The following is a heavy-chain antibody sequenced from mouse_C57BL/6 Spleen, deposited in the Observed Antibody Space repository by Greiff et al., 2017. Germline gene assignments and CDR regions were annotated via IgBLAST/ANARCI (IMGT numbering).Heavy chain of an antibody. D-gene: IGHD1-1*01. CDR2: IDPNSGGT. J-gene: IGHJ2*01. CDR3: ARGFYYCVSNYFDY. V-gene: IGHV1-72*01. Sequence: QVQLQQPGAELVKPGASVKLSCKASGYTFTSYWMHWVKQRPGRGLEWIGRIDPNSGGTKYNEKFKSKATLTVDKPSSTAYMQLSSRTSEDSAFSYCARGFYYCVSNYFDYWGQGTTLTVSA. CDR1: GYTFTSYW.